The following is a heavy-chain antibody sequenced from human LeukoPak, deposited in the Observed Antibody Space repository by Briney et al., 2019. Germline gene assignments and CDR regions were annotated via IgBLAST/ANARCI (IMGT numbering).Heavy chain of an antibody. V-gene: IGHV1-18*01. D-gene: IGHD2-2*03. CDR3: ARGGYCSSTSCTEDY. Sequence: ASVKVSCKASGYTFTSYGISWVRQAPGQGLEWVGWISAYNGNTNYAQKLQGRVTMTTDTSTSTAYMELRSLRSDDTAVYYCARGGYCSSTSCTEDYWGQGTLVTVSS. J-gene: IGHJ4*02. CDR1: GYTFTSYG. CDR2: ISAYNGNT.